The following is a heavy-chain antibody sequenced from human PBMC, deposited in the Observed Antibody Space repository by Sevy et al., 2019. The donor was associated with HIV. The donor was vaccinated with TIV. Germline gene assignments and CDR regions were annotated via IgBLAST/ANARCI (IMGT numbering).Heavy chain of an antibody. CDR3: ARESGSNWYFDL. V-gene: IGHV3-33*01. J-gene: IGHJ2*01. CDR2: IFSDANIK. D-gene: IGHD1-26*01. CDR1: GFTFSNYG. Sequence: GGSLRLSCAASGFTFSNYGMHWVRQAPGKGLEWVGAIFSDANIKYYVDSVKGRFAISRDNSKNTVYLQMNSLRAEDTAVYSCARESGSNWYFDLWGRGTLVTVSS.